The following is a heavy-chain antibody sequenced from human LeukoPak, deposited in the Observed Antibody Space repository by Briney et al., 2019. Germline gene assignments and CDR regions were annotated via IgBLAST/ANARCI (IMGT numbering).Heavy chain of an antibody. D-gene: IGHD6-13*01. CDR2: INPNSGGT. J-gene: IGHJ6*03. CDR3: ARFNTIAAAGTRRLYYMDV. CDR1: GYTFTSYY. Sequence: ASVKVSCKASGYTFTSYYMHWVRQAPGQGLEWMGWINPNSGGTNYAQKFQGRVTMTRDTSISTAYMELSRLRSDDTAVYYCARFNTIAAAGTRRLYYMDVWGKGTTVTVSS. V-gene: IGHV1-2*02.